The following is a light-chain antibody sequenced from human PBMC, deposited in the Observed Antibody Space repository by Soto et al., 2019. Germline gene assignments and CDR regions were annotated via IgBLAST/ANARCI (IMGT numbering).Light chain of an antibody. J-gene: IGKJ2*01. Sequence: EVVLTQSPGTLSLSPGERATLSCRASQSVTNKYLAWYQQKPGQAPRLLIFGSSDRATGIPDRFSGSGSGTDFTLTISSLQPEDFATYYCQQANSFPYTFGQGTKLEIK. CDR2: GSS. CDR3: QQANSFPYT. V-gene: IGKV3-20*01. CDR1: QSVTNKY.